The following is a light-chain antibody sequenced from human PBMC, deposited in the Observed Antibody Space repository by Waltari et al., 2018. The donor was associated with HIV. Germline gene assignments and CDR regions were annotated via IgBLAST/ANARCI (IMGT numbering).Light chain of an antibody. Sequence: QSELTQPPSVSAAPGQRVTISCTASSSNIGAGYDVPWYQQVPGRAPKVVIYGNSNRPSGVPDRFSGSKSGSSASLVITGLQSEDEADYYCQSYDSNLSGLFGGGTKVTVL. J-gene: IGLJ2*01. V-gene: IGLV1-40*01. CDR2: GNS. CDR3: QSYDSNLSGL. CDR1: SSNIGAGYD.